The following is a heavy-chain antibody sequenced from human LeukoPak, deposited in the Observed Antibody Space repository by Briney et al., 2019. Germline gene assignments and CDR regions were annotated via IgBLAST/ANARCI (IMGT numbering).Heavy chain of an antibody. D-gene: IGHD5-12*01. J-gene: IGHJ4*02. CDR2: IQYDGSNK. V-gene: IGHV3-30*02. CDR3: ARLPYSGYDRFDY. Sequence: PGGPLRLSCVASGFTFGSKDMHWVRQAPGKGLEWVAFIQYDGSNKYEDSVRGRFTISRDNSKNTLYLQIHSLRSEDTAVYYCARLPYSGYDRFDYWGQGTLVTVSS. CDR1: GFTFGSKD.